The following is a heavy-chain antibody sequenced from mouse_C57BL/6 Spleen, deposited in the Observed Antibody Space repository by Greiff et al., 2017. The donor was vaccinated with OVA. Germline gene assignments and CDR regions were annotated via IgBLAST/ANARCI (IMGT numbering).Heavy chain of an antibody. CDR2: INPGGGGT. CDR1: GYAFTNYL. V-gene: IGHV1-54*01. CDR3: ARSGSWYFDV. Sequence: QVQLQQSGAELVRPGTSVKVSCKASGYAFTNYLIEWVKQRPGQGLEWIGEINPGGGGTNYNEKFKGKATLTADKSSSTAYMQLSSLTSEDSAVYFCARSGSWYFDVWGTGTTVTVSS. D-gene: IGHD1-1*01. J-gene: IGHJ1*03.